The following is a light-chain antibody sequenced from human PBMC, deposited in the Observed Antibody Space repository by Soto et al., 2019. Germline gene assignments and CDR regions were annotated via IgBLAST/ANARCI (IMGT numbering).Light chain of an antibody. CDR1: SSDIGTYDY. J-gene: IGLJ1*01. Sequence: QSVLTQPPSASGSLGQSVTISCTGTSSDIGTYDYVSWYQQHPGRAPKLIIFEVSKRPSGVPDRFSGSKSGNTASLTISGLQAEDEADYYCSSYTTSSSYVFGTGTKVTVL. CDR2: EVS. V-gene: IGLV2-8*01. CDR3: SSYTTSSSYV.